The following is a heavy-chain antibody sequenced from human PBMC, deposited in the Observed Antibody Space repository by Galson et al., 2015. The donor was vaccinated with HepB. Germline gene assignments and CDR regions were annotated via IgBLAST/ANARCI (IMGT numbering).Heavy chain of an antibody. J-gene: IGHJ5*02. CDR1: GDSVSSSSAG. CDR3: AGGGLVRGALGWSNP. D-gene: IGHD3-3*01. Sequence: CAISGDSVSSSSAGWKWIRQSPSSGREWLGRAYYRSKWYIDYAVSVNGRIRITPDTSRNQLSLQLSSVTPEDTAIYYCAGGGLVRGALGWSNPWGPGILVTVSS. CDR2: AYYRSKWYI. V-gene: IGHV6-1*01.